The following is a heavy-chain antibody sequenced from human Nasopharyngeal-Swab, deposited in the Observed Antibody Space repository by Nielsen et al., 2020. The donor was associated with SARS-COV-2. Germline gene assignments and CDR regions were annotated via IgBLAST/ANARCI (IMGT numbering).Heavy chain of an antibody. V-gene: IGHV5-51*01. CDR1: GYSFTSYW. CDR2: IYPSDSYT. D-gene: IGHD2-2*01. Sequence: GESLKISCKGSGYSFTSYWIGWVRQMPGKGLEWMGIIYPSDSYTNYSPSFQGHVTISADKSISTAYLQWSSLKASDTAMYYCARHHCSSTSCYVDFDYWGQGTLVTVSS. CDR3: ARHHCSSTSCYVDFDY. J-gene: IGHJ4*02.